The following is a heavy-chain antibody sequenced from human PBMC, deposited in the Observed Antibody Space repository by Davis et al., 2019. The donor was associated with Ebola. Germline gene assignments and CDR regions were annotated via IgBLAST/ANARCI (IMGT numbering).Heavy chain of an antibody. Sequence: ASVKVSCKASGYTFTSYDINWVRQATGQGPEWMGWMNPNSGNTGYAQKFQGRITMTTDTSTSTAYMELRSLRSDDTARYYCARDVRGITGPSEYWGQGTLVTVSS. CDR2: MNPNSGNT. CDR1: GYTFTSYD. CDR3: ARDVRGITGPSEY. J-gene: IGHJ4*02. V-gene: IGHV1-8*01. D-gene: IGHD1-1*01.